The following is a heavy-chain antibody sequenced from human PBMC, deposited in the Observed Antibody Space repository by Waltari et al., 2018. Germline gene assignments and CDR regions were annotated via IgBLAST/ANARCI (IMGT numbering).Heavy chain of an antibody. CDR2: IYYSGST. J-gene: IGHJ4*02. Sequence: QLQLQESGPGLVKPSETLSLTCTVSGGSISSSSYYWGWIRQPPGKGLEWIGSIYYSGSTDYNPSLKRRVTISVDTSKNQFSLKLSSVTAADTAVYYCARLVVHDYIWGSYRYIDYWGQGTLVTVSS. V-gene: IGHV4-39*07. D-gene: IGHD3-16*02. CDR1: GGSISSSSYY. CDR3: ARLVVHDYIWGSYRYIDY.